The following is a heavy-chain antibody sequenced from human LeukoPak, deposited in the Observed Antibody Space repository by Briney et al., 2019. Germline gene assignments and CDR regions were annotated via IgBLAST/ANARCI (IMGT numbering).Heavy chain of an antibody. Sequence: PSETLPLTCTVSGGSISSYYWSWIRQPPGKGLEWIGYIYYSGSTNYNPSLKSRVTISVDTSKNQFSLKLSSVTAADTAVYYCARPSGYSGYDPNWYFDLWGRGTLVTVSS. J-gene: IGHJ2*01. CDR1: GGSISSYY. D-gene: IGHD5-12*01. CDR3: ARPSGYSGYDPNWYFDL. V-gene: IGHV4-59*08. CDR2: IYYSGST.